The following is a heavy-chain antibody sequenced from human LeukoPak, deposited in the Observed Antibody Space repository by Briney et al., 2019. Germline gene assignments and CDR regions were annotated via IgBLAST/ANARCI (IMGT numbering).Heavy chain of an antibody. D-gene: IGHD3-10*01. CDR3: AREDYYGSGSYVR. V-gene: IGHV4-59*01. J-gene: IGHJ4*02. Sequence: PSETLSLTCTVSGGSISSYYWSWIRQPPGKGLEWIGYIYYSGSTNYNPSLKSRVTISVDTSKNQFSLKLSSVTAADTAVYYCAREDYYGSGSYVRWGQGTLVTVSS. CDR2: IYYSGST. CDR1: GGSISSYY.